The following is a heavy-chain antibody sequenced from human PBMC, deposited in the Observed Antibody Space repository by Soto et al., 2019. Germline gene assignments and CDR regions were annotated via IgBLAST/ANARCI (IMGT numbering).Heavy chain of an antibody. CDR1: GFTVSSNY. CDR2: IYAGGNT. J-gene: IGHJ4*02. V-gene: IGHV3-66*01. Sequence: PGGSLRLSCAVSGFTVSSNYMSWVRQAPGKGLEWVSVIYAGGNTHYADSVESRFTISRDNSINMLYLHMNSLRAEDTAVYYCVREKVTMIVGFYYFDLWGQGTRVTVSS. D-gene: IGHD3-22*01. CDR3: VREKVTMIVGFYYFDL.